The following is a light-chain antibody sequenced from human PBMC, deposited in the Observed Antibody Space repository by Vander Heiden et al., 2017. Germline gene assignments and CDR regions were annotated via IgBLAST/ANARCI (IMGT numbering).Light chain of an antibody. CDR3: SSYTSSSTYV. V-gene: IGLV2-14*01. CDR1: SSYVGGYNS. J-gene: IGLJ1*01. CDR2: EVS. Sequence: QSALTQPASVSASPGQSITLSCTGTSSYVGGYNSVSWYQHHPGKATKLMIYEVSNRPAGVSNRFSGSKSGNTASLTISGLQDEDEADYYCSSYTSSSTYVFGTGTKVTVL.